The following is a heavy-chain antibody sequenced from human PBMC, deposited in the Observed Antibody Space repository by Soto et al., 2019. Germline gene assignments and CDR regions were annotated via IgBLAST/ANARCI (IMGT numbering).Heavy chain of an antibody. D-gene: IGHD3-3*01. V-gene: IGHV3-21*01. J-gene: IGHJ3*02. CDR3: ARDNRFVEWLLGAFDI. CDR2: ISSSSSYI. Sequence: GGSLRLSCAASGFTFSSYSMNWVRQAPGKGLEWVSSISSSSSYIYYADSVKGRFTISRDKAKNSLYLQMNSLRAEDMAVYYCARDNRFVEWLLGAFDIWGQGTMVTVSS. CDR1: GFTFSSYS.